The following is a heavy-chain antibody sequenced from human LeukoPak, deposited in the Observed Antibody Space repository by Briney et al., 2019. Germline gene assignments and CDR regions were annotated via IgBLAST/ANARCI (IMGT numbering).Heavy chain of an antibody. Sequence: GRSLRLSCAASGFTFDDYAMHWVRQAPGKGLEWVSGISWNSGSIGYADSVKGRFTMSRNNSKNTLYLQMNSLRAEDTAVYYCAKDPNGDYIGAFDIWAQGTMVTVSS. D-gene: IGHD4-17*01. CDR1: GFTFDDYA. CDR3: AKDPNGDYIGAFDI. CDR2: ISWNSGSI. V-gene: IGHV3-9*01. J-gene: IGHJ3*02.